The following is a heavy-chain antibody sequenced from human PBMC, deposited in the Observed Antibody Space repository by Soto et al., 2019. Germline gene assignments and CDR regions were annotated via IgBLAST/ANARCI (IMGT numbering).Heavy chain of an antibody. CDR2: IYYSGST. CDR3: ARVSNYGGMGYYYYGMDV. J-gene: IGHJ6*02. V-gene: IGHV4-31*03. CDR1: GGSISSGGYY. Sequence: LSLTCTVAGGSISSGGYYWSLIREHRGKCLEWIGYIYYSGSTYYNPSLKSRVTISVDTSKNQFSLKLSSVTAADTAVYYCARVSNYGGMGYYYYGMDVWGQGPTVTVSS. D-gene: IGHD4-17*01.